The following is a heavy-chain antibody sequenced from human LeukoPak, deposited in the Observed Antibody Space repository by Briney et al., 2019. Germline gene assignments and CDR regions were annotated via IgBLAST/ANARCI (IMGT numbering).Heavy chain of an antibody. CDR1: GFTFRSFG. V-gene: IGHV3-23*01. D-gene: IGHD3-22*01. J-gene: IGHJ4*02. CDR2: ISGSGGST. CDR3: GQKDSSGYYEY. Sequence: GGSLRLSYAVSGFTFRSFGMSWVRQAPGKGLEWISAISGSGGSTYYADSVKGRFTISRDNSKNTLYLQMNSLSAEDTAVYYCGQKDSSGYYEYWGLGTLVTVSS.